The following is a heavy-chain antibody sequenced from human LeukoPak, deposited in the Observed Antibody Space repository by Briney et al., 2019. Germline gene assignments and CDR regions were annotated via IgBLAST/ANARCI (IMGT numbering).Heavy chain of an antibody. V-gene: IGHV1-69*06. D-gene: IGHD4-17*01. CDR2: IIPTFGTA. CDR3: AGSGTVISYYFDY. Sequence: EASVKVSCKASGGTFSSYAISWVRQAPGQGLEWMGGIIPTFGTANYAQKFQGRVTITADKSTSTAYMELSSLRSEDTAVYYCAGSGTVISYYFDYWGQGTLVTVSS. CDR1: GGTFSSYA. J-gene: IGHJ4*02.